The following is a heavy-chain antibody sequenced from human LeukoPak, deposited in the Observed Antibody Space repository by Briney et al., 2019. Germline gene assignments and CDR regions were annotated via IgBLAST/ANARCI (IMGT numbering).Heavy chain of an antibody. D-gene: IGHD3-10*01. CDR2: ISGSGGST. Sequence: GGSLRLSCAASGFTFSSYAMNWVRQAPGKGLEWLSVISGSGGSTYYADSVKGRFTISRDNSKNTLYLQMNSLRAEDTAVYYCAKGGRLLWFGELSDDAFDIWGQGTMVTVSS. CDR3: AKGGRLLWFGELSDDAFDI. J-gene: IGHJ3*02. CDR1: GFTFSSYA. V-gene: IGHV3-23*01.